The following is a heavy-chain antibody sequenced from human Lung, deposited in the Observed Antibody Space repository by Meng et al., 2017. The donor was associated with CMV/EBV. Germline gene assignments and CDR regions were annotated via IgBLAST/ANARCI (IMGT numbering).Heavy chain of an antibody. CDR3: ASSSDIVVVPAAPFDY. V-gene: IGHV1-18*01. Sequence: ASXXVSXKASGYTFTSYGISWVRQAPGQGLEWMGWISAYNGNTNYAQKLQGRVTMTTDTSTSTAYMELRSLRSDDTAVYYCASSSDIVVVPAAPFDYWGQGRXV. CDR2: ISAYNGNT. J-gene: IGHJ4*02. D-gene: IGHD2-2*01. CDR1: GYTFTSYG.